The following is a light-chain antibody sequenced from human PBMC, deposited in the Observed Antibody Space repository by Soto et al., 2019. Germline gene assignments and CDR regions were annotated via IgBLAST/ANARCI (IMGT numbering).Light chain of an antibody. CDR1: QGISNY. J-gene: IGKJ5*01. V-gene: IGKV1-27*01. CDR3: QHYDSAPIT. Sequence: DIQMTQSPSSLSASVGNRVSITCRASQGISNYLAWYQQKPGKAPKVLIYAASTLQPGVPSRFSGSGSGTDFTLTINSLQPDDIATYYCQHYDSAPITLGQGTRLEI. CDR2: AAS.